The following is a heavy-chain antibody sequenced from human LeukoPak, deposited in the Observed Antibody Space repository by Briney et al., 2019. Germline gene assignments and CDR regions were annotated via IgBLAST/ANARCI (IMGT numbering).Heavy chain of an antibody. CDR3: ETSRDSSGVD. D-gene: IGHD3-22*01. CDR2: INHDGSAK. Sequence: GGSLRLSCAASGFSFTSYWMSWVRQAPGKGLEWLANINHDGSAKYYVDSAKGRFTISRDNAKNSLYLQMNNLRAEDTAVYYCETSRDSSGVDWGQGTLVTVSS. CDR1: GFSFTSYW. V-gene: IGHV3-7*01. J-gene: IGHJ4*02.